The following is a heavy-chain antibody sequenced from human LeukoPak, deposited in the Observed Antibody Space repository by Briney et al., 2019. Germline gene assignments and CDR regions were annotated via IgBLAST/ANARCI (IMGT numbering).Heavy chain of an antibody. V-gene: IGHV1-18*01. CDR3: ARGAGIAVASDY. CDR1: GYTFTSYG. Sequence: ASVTVSCKASGYTFTSYGINWVRQAPGQGLEWMGWINAYNGNTNYAQKLQGRVTMTTDTSTSTAYMELRSLRSDDTAVYYCARGAGIAVASDYWGREPWSPSPQ. CDR2: INAYNGNT. J-gene: IGHJ4*02. D-gene: IGHD6-13*01.